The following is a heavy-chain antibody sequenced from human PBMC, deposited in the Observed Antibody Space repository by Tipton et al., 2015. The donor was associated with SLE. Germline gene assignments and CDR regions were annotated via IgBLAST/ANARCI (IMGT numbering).Heavy chain of an antibody. Sequence: SLRLSCAASGFTFSNAWMSWVRQAPGKGLEWVSSISSSGGRTYYADSVKGRFTISRDNSKNTLNLQMNSLRAEDTAVYYCARDRPLVASGFDPWGQGTLVTVSS. V-gene: IGHV3-23*01. CDR3: ARDRPLVASGFDP. J-gene: IGHJ5*02. CDR1: GFTFSNAW. CDR2: ISSSGGRT. D-gene: IGHD2-8*02.